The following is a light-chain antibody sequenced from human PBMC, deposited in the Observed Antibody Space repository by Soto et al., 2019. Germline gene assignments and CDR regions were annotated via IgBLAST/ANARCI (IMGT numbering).Light chain of an antibody. Sequence: QSVLTQPASVSGSPGQSITISCTGTSGDIGSYNRVSWYQQHPGKAPKPIIYEVTDRSSGVSNRFSGSKSGNTASLTISGLQAEDEAEYYCSSYTDINTRACVFGTGTKVTVL. J-gene: IGLJ1*01. V-gene: IGLV2-14*01. CDR2: EVT. CDR1: SGDIGSYNR. CDR3: SSYTDINTRACV.